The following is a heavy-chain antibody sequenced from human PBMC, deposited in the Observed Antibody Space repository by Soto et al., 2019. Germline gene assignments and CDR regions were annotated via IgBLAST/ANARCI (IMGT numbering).Heavy chain of an antibody. V-gene: IGHV1-58*01. D-gene: IGHD2-15*01. CDR2: IVVGSGNT. CDR1: GFTFSRSA. J-gene: IGHJ6*02. Sequence: QVQLVQSGPEVKRPGTSVKISCKASGFTFSRSAVQWVRQASGQRLEWIGWIVVGSGNTIYAQRFQQRLTITRDMSTSTAYMELSSLRSEDMAVYYCAAVETPQGYYYGMDVWGQGTTVTVS. CDR3: AAVETPQGYYYGMDV.